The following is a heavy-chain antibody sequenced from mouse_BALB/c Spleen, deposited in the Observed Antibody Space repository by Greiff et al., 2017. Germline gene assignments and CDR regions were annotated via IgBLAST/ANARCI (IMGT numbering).Heavy chain of an antibody. CDR1: GYTFTSYY. J-gene: IGHJ4*01. D-gene: IGHD2-1*01. CDR3: TREGGNYEGYAMDY. V-gene: IGHV1S81*02. Sequence: VQLQESGAELVKPGASVKLSCKASGYTFTSYYMYWVKQRPGQGLEWIGEINPSNGGTNFNEKFKSKATLTVDKSSSTAYMQLSSLTSEDSAVYYCTREGGNYEGYAMDYWGQGTSVTVSS. CDR2: INPSNGGT.